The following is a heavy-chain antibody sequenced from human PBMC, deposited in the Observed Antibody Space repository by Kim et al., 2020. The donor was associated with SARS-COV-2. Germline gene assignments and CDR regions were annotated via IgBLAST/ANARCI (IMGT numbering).Heavy chain of an antibody. CDR3: ARSPLVYKLPKYFDY. CDR1: GGSISSGGYY. CDR2: IYNSGST. V-gene: IGHV4-31*03. Sequence: SETLSLTCTVSGGSISSGGYYWSWIRQHPGMGLDWIGYIYNSGSTYYNPSLKSRVTMSLDTSENQFSLELASVTAADTAVYYCARSPLVYKLPKYFDYWGQGTLVTVSS. D-gene: IGHD2-2*01. J-gene: IGHJ4*02.